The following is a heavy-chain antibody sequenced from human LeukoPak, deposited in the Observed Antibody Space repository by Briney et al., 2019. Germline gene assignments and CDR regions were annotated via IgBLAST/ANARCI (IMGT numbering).Heavy chain of an antibody. CDR1: GFTFSHHW. D-gene: IGHD3-16*01. Sequence: PGGSLRLSCAASGFTFSHHWMTWVRRAPGKELEWVANMDQDGIEKYYVDSVKGRFTISRENAKNSLYLQMNSLRAEDSAVYFCARSNWGPDFWGQGTLVTVSS. J-gene: IGHJ4*02. V-gene: IGHV3-7*04. CDR2: MDQDGIEK. CDR3: ARSNWGPDF.